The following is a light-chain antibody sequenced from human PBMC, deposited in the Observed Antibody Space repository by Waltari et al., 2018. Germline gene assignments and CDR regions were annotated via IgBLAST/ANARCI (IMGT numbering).Light chain of an antibody. CDR3: LQYNSAPLT. CDR1: QDINNY. CDR2: DAS. Sequence: DIQMTQSPSSLSASLGDRVPITCRASQDINNYLNWYQQKPGKPPKRLIYDASSLQSGVPSRFSGSGSGTVFTLTISSLQPEDFAAYYCLQYNSAPLTFGGGTKVEIK. J-gene: IGKJ4*01. V-gene: IGKV1-17*01.